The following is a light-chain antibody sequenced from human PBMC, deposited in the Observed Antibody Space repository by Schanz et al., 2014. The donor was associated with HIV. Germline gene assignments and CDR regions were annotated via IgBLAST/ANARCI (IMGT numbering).Light chain of an antibody. Sequence: EIVLTQSPGTLSLSPGERATLSCRASQSVSSNLAWYQQKPGQAPRLVIYGASTRATGIPARFSGSGSGTDFTLTISSLEPEDFAVYYCQQRSNWPWTFGQGTKVEIK. CDR3: QQRSNWPWT. CDR1: QSVSSN. J-gene: IGKJ1*01. CDR2: GAS. V-gene: IGKV3-11*01.